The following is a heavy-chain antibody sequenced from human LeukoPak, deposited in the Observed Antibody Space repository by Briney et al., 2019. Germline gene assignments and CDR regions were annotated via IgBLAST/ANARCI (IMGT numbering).Heavy chain of an antibody. CDR3: ARDSHNCSSTSCYPASYYYYMDV. J-gene: IGHJ6*03. Sequence: SETLSLTCTVSGGSISSYYWSWIRQPPGKGLEWIGYIYYRGSTNYNPSLKSRVTISVDTSKNQFSLKLSSVTAADTAVYYCARDSHNCSSTSCYPASYYYYMDVWGKGTTVTVSS. CDR2: IYYRGST. CDR1: GGSISSYY. D-gene: IGHD2-2*01. V-gene: IGHV4-59*12.